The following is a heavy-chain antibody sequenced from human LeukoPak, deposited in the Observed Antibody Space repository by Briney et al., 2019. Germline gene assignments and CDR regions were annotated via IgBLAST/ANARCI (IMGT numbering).Heavy chain of an antibody. D-gene: IGHD4-17*01. Sequence: GESLKISCKGSGYSFTSYWIGWVRQMPGKGLEWMGIIYPGDSDTRYSPSFQGQVTISADKSISTAYLQWSSLKASDTAMYYCARHPTTVTTWSWFDPWGQGTLVTVSS. V-gene: IGHV5-51*01. J-gene: IGHJ5*02. CDR1: GYSFTSYW. CDR3: ARHPTTVTTWSWFDP. CDR2: IYPGDSDT.